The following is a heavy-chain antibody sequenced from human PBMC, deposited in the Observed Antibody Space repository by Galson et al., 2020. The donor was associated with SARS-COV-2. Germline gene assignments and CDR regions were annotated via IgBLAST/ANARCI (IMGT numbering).Heavy chain of an antibody. Sequence: ASETLSLTCKVSGASVTRGNYYWSWIRPSAGKGLEWIGNTVYIVGANLNPSLRSRVTISLDTSKNEFSLSLTSVTTADTAIYYCARGSRSYFSFFDYWGQGAQVTVSS. CDR1: GASVTRGNYY. D-gene: IGHD3-10*01. V-gene: IGHV4-61*10. J-gene: IGHJ4*02. CDR2: TVYIVGA. CDR3: ARGSRSYFSFFDY.